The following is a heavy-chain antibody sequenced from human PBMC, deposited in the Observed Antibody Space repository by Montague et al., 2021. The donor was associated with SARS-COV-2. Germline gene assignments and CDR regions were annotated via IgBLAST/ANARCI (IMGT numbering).Heavy chain of an antibody. Sequence: PALVKPTQTLTLTCTFSGFSLSTSGMCVSWIRQPPGKALEWLARIDWDADKYYSTSLKTRPTISKDTSKNQVVLTMTNMDPVDTATYYCALETPMVTFLAWGQGTLVTVSS. D-gene: IGHD5-18*01. CDR2: IDWDADK. J-gene: IGHJ5*02. CDR3: ALETPMVTFLA. CDR1: GFSLSTSGMC. V-gene: IGHV2-70*11.